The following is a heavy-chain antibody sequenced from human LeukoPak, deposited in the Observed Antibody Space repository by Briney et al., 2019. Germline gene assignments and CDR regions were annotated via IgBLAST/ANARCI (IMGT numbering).Heavy chain of an antibody. D-gene: IGHD6-13*01. Sequence: GGSLKLSCAVSGFTFSDYHMSWIRQAPGKGLEWVSYISSGGSSISHADSVKGRFTISRDNAENSLYLQINSLRAEHTAVYYCARRPAAGRCFDYWGQGTLVTVSS. J-gene: IGHJ4*02. V-gene: IGHV3-11*01. CDR2: ISSGGSSI. CDR3: ARRPAAGRCFDY. CDR1: GFTFSDYH.